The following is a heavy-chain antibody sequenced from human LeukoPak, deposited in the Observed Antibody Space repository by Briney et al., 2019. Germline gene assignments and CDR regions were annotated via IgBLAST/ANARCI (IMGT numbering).Heavy chain of an antibody. CDR1: GYTFAGYY. CDR3: ARTLDTYYLTGLEY. CDR2: INANSGGT. Sequence: ASVKVSCNPSGYTFAGYYLHWVRQAPGQGLEWMGWINANSGGTNLAQRFQGRVTVTRDTSTSTAYMELSSLRSDDTAVYYCARTLDTYYLTGLEYWGQGTLVTVSS. J-gene: IGHJ4*02. V-gene: IGHV1-2*02. D-gene: IGHD1-14*01.